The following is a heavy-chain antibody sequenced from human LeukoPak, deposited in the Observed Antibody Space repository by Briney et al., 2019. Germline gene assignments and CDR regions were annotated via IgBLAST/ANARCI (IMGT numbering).Heavy chain of an antibody. Sequence: PGGSLRLSCAASGFTFSSYWMSWVRQAPGKGLEGVANIKQDGSEKYYVDSVKGRFTISRDNAKNSLYLQMNSLRAEDTAVYYCARVRSSSSAPDDYWGQGTLVTVSS. V-gene: IGHV3-7*01. CDR3: ARVRSSSSAPDDY. CDR2: IKQDGSEK. CDR1: GFTFSSYW. J-gene: IGHJ4*02. D-gene: IGHD6-6*01.